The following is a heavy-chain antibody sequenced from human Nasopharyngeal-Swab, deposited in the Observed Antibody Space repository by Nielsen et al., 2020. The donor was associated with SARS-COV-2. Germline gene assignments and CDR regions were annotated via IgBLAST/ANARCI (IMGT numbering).Heavy chain of an antibody. CDR1: DFRRSISQYW. V-gene: IGHV3-7*05. Sequence: GGSRRLACVAADFRRSISQYWRTWVRQEAGRGREGVATIKPEATEKQYVDAVKGRFTISRDNAKKSLFLQRNSLRGEDTAVYYCARDIGILLTVKQGDPFDLWGHGTKVTVSS. CDR2: IKPEATEK. D-gene: IGHD2/OR15-2a*01. CDR3: ARDIGILLTVKQGDPFDL. J-gene: IGHJ3*01.